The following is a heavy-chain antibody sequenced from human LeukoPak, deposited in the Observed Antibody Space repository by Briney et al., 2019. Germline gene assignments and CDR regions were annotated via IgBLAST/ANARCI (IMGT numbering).Heavy chain of an antibody. J-gene: IGHJ4*02. CDR3: ARSARLMKGVVEVTALDD. CDR1: GITFSRYA. Sequence: GGSLRLSCAASGITFSRYAMHWVRQAPGKGLEWVALISYDGSNKYYADSVKGRFTISRDNSKNTLYLQMNSLRAEDTAVYYCARSARLMKGVVEVTALDDWGQGTLVTVSS. CDR2: ISYDGSNK. V-gene: IGHV3-30*04. D-gene: IGHD3-3*01.